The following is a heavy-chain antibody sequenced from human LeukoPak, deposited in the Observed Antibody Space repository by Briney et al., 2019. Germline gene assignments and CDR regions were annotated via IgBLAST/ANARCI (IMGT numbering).Heavy chain of an antibody. Sequence: SETLSLTCTVSGDSIGSGRYWWGWIRQPPGKGLEWIGTIYSDGTTSYSPSLKSRLTMSVDTSKNQFSLNLSSVTAADTAVYYCARQRLGTAAGLDYWGQGTLVTVSS. V-gene: IGHV4-39*01. CDR2: IYSDGTT. CDR1: GDSIGSGRYW. D-gene: IGHD6-25*01. J-gene: IGHJ4*02. CDR3: ARQRLGTAAGLDY.